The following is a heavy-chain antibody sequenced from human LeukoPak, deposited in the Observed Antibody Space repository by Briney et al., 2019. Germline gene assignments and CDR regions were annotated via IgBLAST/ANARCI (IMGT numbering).Heavy chain of an antibody. V-gene: IGHV4-59*13. Sequence: SETLSLTCTVSGASISDYYWSWIRQPPGKGLEGKGYFYYTGTTNYNPSLQSQVTISVDTSKNQSSLKLTSVTAADTAVYYCARGHRGLGYWGQGTLVTVSS. J-gene: IGHJ4*02. CDR3: ARGHRGLGY. CDR2: FYYTGTT. CDR1: GASISDYY. D-gene: IGHD3-16*01.